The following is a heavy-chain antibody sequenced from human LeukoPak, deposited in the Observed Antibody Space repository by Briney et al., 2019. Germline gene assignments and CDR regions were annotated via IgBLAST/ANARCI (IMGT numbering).Heavy chain of an antibody. Sequence: GGSLRLSCAASGFTFSDYYMSWIRQAPGKGLEYISYISTSGNTIYYADSVKGRFTVSRDDGKNSLLLQMNSLRAEDTALYYCARGYPRAAFDIWGQGTVVAVSS. CDR3: ARGYPRAAFDI. CDR2: ISTSGNTI. V-gene: IGHV3-11*04. CDR1: GFTFSDYY. D-gene: IGHD1-26*01. J-gene: IGHJ3*02.